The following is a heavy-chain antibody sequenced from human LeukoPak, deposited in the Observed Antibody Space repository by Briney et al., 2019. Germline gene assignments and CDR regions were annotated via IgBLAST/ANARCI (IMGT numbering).Heavy chain of an antibody. CDR3: ARRRAGGTLDY. CDR1: GYTFINYY. CDR2: INPRGRST. Sequence: GASVKVSCKASGYTFINYYIHWVRQAPGQGLEWMGNINPRGRSTNYAQTFQGRVTMTRDMSTSTVYMELSSLRSEDTAVYYCARRRAGGTLDYWGQGTLVTVPS. J-gene: IGHJ4*02. D-gene: IGHD1-7*01. V-gene: IGHV1-46*01.